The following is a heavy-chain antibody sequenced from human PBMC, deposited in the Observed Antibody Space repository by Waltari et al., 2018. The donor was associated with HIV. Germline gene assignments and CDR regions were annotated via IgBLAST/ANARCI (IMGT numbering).Heavy chain of an antibody. CDR3: ARAAAGGNWFDP. V-gene: IGHV1-2*02. J-gene: IGHJ5*02. D-gene: IGHD1-26*01. CDR2: INPNSGGT. Sequence: QVQLVQSGAAVKKPGASVKVSCKASGYTFTGSNMHWVRQAPGQGLEWMGWINPNSGGTNYAQKFQGRVTMTRDTSISTAYMELSRLRSDDTAVYYCARAAAGGNWFDPWGQGTLVTVSS. CDR1: GYTFTGSN.